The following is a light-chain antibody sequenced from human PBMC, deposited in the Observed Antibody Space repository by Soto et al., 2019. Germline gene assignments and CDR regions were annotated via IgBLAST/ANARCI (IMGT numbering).Light chain of an antibody. Sequence: DIQMTQSPSTLSASVGDRVTITCRASQSISTWLAWYQQKPGKAPKLLIYDASSLKTGVPSSFSGSGSGTEFTLTISSLQPDDFATYYCQQFNGFFGPGTTVDL. CDR2: DAS. CDR3: QQFNGF. CDR1: QSISTW. J-gene: IGKJ3*01. V-gene: IGKV1-5*01.